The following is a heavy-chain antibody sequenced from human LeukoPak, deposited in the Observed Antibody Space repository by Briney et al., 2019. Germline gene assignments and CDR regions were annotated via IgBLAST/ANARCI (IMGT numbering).Heavy chain of an antibody. CDR2: INAGNGNT. CDR1: GYTFTSYA. D-gene: IGHD4/OR15-4a*01. Sequence: ASAKVSCKASGYTFTSYAMHWVRQAPGQRFEWMGWINAGNGNTRYSQKFQGRVTITRDTSASTASMELSSLRSEDTAVYYCARGDDYKYFDCWGQGTLATVSS. V-gene: IGHV1-3*01. CDR3: ARGDDYKYFDC. J-gene: IGHJ4*02.